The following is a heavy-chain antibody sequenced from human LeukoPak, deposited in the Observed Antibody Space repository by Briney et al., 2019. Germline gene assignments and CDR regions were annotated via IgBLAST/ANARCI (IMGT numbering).Heavy chain of an antibody. CDR1: GFSFSSYA. CDR3: AKVPHLYYGSGSYQLDY. D-gene: IGHD3-10*01. V-gene: IGHV3-23*01. J-gene: IGHJ4*02. CDR2: ISGSGGST. Sequence: GGSLRLSCAASGFSFSSYALSWVRQAPGKGLEWDSAISGSGGSTYYADSVKGRFTVSRDNSKKALYLQMNSLRADDTAVYYCAKVPHLYYGSGSYQLDYWGQGTLVTVSS.